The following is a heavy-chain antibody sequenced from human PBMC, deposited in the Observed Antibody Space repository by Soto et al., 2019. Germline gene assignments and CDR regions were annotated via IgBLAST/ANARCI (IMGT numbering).Heavy chain of an antibody. Sequence: GGSLKLSCAAPGFTFISYWMHWVLQAPGKGLVWVSRINSDGSSTSYADSVKGRFTISRDNAKNTLYLQMNSLRAEDTAVYYCARDGSNWYLGSWFDPWGQET. CDR1: GFTFISYW. CDR3: ARDGSNWYLGSWFDP. J-gene: IGHJ5*02. CDR2: INSDGSST. D-gene: IGHD6-13*01. V-gene: IGHV3-74*01.